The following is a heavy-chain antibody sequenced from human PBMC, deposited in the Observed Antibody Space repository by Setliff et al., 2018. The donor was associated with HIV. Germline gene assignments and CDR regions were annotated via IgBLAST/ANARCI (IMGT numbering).Heavy chain of an antibody. J-gene: IGHJ5*01. D-gene: IGHD1-1*01. CDR2: IYYSGST. V-gene: IGHV4-31*03. CDR1: GGSIGSGGSY. CDR3: ARAPAVRRTETGTGWFDS. Sequence: SSETLSLTCTVSGGSIGSGGSYWSWIRQHPGKGLEWIGYIYYSGSTYYNPSLKSRVSISVDTAKNQFSLKLTSVTAADTAIYFCARAPAVRRTETGTGWFDSWGQGILVTVSS.